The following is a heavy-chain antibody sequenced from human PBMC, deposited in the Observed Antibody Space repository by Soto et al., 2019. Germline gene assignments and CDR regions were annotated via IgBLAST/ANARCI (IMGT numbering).Heavy chain of an antibody. V-gene: IGHV3-48*02. CDR1: GFTFSTYS. CDR3: ASSRDQFDY. Sequence: EVQLVESGGGLVQPGGSLRLSCAASGFTFSTYSMNWVRQAPGKGLEWVSYMSSSSSTIYYADSVKGRFTISRDNAENSLYLQMNSLRDEDTAVYYCASSRDQFDYWGQGTLVTVSS. CDR2: MSSSSSTI. J-gene: IGHJ4*02.